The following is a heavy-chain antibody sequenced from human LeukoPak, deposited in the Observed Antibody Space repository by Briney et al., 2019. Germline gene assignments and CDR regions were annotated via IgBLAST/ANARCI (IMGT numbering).Heavy chain of an antibody. V-gene: IGHV3-30*03. D-gene: IGHD3-10*01. CDR2: VSFHGSLK. Sequence: PGGSLRLSCAGSGFIFSNYGMHWVRQAPGKGLEWVAVVSFHGSLKYYAESVEGRFAISRDNFKKTLYLQMNSLRPEDTAVYFCARETDYYVSGSCSHWGQGTLVTVSS. J-gene: IGHJ4*02. CDR3: ARETDYYVSGSCSH. CDR1: GFIFSNYG.